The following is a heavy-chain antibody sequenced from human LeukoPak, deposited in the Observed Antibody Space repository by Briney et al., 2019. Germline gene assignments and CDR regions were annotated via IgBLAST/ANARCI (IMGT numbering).Heavy chain of an antibody. V-gene: IGHV1-18*01. D-gene: IGHD3-22*01. J-gene: IGHJ3*02. CDR1: GYTFTSYG. CDR2: ISAYNGNT. Sequence: ASVKVSCKASGYTFTSYGISWVRQAPGQGLEWMGWISAYNGNTNYAQKLQGRVTMTTDTSTSTAYMELRSLRSDDPAVYYCATRHYYDSSGYYYEDAFDIWGQGTMVTVSS. CDR3: ATRHYYDSSGYYYEDAFDI.